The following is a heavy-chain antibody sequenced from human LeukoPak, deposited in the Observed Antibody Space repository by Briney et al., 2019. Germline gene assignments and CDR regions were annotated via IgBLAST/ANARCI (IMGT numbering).Heavy chain of an antibody. V-gene: IGHV3-7*05. CDR2: IKEDGSEK. Sequence: PGGSLRLSCAASGFTFSTYWMTWVRQAPGKGLEWVANIKEDGSEKYYVDSVKGRFTISRDNAKNSLYLHMNSLRAEDTAVYYCARDRYYFDTSGYYYFDNWGQGTLVTVSS. CDR1: GFTFSTYW. D-gene: IGHD3-22*01. J-gene: IGHJ4*02. CDR3: ARDRYYFDTSGYYYFDN.